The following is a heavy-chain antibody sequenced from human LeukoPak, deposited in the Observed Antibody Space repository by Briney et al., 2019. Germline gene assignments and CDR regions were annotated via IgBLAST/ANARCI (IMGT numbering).Heavy chain of an antibody. Sequence: GGSLRLSCAASGFTFSIYAMHWVRQAPGKGLEWVAVISYDGSNKYYADSVKGRFTISRDNSKNTLYLQMNSLRAEDTAVYYCAKGGIAAGGVWDYWGQGTLVTVSS. CDR1: GFTFSIYA. CDR3: AKGGIAAGGVWDY. V-gene: IGHV3-30*04. J-gene: IGHJ4*02. D-gene: IGHD6-13*01. CDR2: ISYDGSNK.